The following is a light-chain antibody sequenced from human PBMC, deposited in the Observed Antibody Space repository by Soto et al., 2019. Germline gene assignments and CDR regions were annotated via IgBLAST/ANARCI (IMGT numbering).Light chain of an antibody. CDR1: QSVTSTY. CDR2: DAS. V-gene: IGKV3-20*01. Sequence: EIVLTQSPGTLSLSPWERATLSCRASQSVTSTYLAWYQRKPGQAPRLLIYDASSRATGIPDRFSGSGSGTDFTLTITRLEPEDFAVYYCQQYGNSPATFGPGTKVDIK. CDR3: QQYGNSPAT. J-gene: IGKJ3*01.